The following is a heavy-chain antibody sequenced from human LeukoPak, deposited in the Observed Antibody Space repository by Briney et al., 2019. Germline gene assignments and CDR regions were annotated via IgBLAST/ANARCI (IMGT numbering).Heavy chain of an antibody. V-gene: IGHV3-23*01. CDR1: GFTFSSYA. Sequence: GGSLRLSCAASGFTFSSYAMSWVRQAPGKGLEWVSAISGSGGSTYYADSVKGRFTISRDNSKNTLNLQMNSLRAEDTAVYYCAKDEGGCSSTSCYYDWFDPWGQGTLVTVSS. CDR2: ISGSGGST. J-gene: IGHJ5*02. CDR3: AKDEGGCSSTSCYYDWFDP. D-gene: IGHD2-2*01.